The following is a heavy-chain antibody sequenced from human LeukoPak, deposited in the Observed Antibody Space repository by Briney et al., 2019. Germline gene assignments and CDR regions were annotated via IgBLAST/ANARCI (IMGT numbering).Heavy chain of an antibody. CDR1: GFTFSTYA. V-gene: IGHV3-23*01. J-gene: IGHJ4*02. D-gene: IGHD4-11*01. CDR3: AKSRLPSARDFDY. Sequence: PGGSLRLSCAASGFTFSTYAMSWVRQAPGKGLEWVSSISGSGGSTYYADSLKGRFTISRDNSRNTLYLQMNSLRAEDTAVYYCAKSRLPSARDFDYWGQGTLVTVSS. CDR2: ISGSGGST.